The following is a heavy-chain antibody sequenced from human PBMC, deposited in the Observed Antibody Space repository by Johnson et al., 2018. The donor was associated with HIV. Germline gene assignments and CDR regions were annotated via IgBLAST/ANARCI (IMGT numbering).Heavy chain of an antibody. CDR1: GFTFSNAW. J-gene: IGHJ3*02. Sequence: VQLVESGGGLVQPGGSLRLSCAASGFTFSNAWMSWVRQAPGTGLEWVGRIKSKTDGGTTDYAAPVKGRFTISRDDSKNTLYLQMNSLKTEDTAVYYCTSYSSGWPGGAFDIWGQGTMVTVSS. CDR3: TSYSSGWPGGAFDI. CDR2: IKSKTDGGTT. V-gene: IGHV3-15*01. D-gene: IGHD6-19*01.